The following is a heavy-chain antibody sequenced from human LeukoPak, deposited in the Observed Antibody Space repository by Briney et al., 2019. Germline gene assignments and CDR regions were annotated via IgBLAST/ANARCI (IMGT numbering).Heavy chain of an antibody. CDR1: GFTFSSYS. CDR2: ISSRSSTI. CDR3: ARRDDYVWGSYRPLDY. J-gene: IGHJ4*02. V-gene: IGHV3-48*04. Sequence: GGSLRLSCAASGFTFSSYSMNWVRQAPGKGLEWVSYISSRSSTIYYADSVKGRVTISRDNAKNSLYLQMNSLRAEDTAVYYCARRDDYVWGSYRPLDYWGQGTLVTVSS. D-gene: IGHD3-16*02.